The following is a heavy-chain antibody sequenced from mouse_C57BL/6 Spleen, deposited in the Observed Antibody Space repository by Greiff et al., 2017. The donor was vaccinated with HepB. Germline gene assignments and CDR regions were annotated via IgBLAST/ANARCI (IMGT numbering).Heavy chain of an antibody. V-gene: IGHV1-50*01. CDR1: GYTFTSYW. J-gene: IGHJ2*01. CDR3: ARKGAYSNYDSFVS. Sequence: QVQLQQPGAELVKPGASVKLSCKASGYTFTSYWMQWVKQRPGQGLEWIGEIDPSDSYTNYNQKFKGKATLTVDTSSSTVYMQLSSLTSEDSAVYYCARKGAYSNYDSFVSWGQGTTLTLSS. D-gene: IGHD2-5*01. CDR2: IDPSDSYT.